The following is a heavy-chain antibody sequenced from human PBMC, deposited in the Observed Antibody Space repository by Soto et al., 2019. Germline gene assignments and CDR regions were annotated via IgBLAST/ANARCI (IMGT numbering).Heavy chain of an antibody. D-gene: IGHD3-3*01. V-gene: IGHV1-18*04. CDR3: ARVGYDFWSGYISDYFDY. Sequence: ASVKVSCKASGYTVTSYGISCVRQAPGQVLEWMGWISAYNGNTNYAQKLQGRVTMTTDTSTSTAYMELRSLRSDDTAVYYCARVGYDFWSGYISDYFDYWGQGTLVTVS. CDR2: ISAYNGNT. J-gene: IGHJ4*02. CDR1: GYTVTSYG.